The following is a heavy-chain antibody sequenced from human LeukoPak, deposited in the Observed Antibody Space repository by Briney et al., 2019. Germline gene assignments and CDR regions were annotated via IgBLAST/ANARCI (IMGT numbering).Heavy chain of an antibody. CDR2: INHSGST. Sequence: SETLSLTCAVYGGSFSGYYWSWIRQPPGKGLEWIGEINHSGSTNYNPSLKSRVTISVDTSKNQFSLKLSSVTAADTAVYYCARGGKTYYDILTGYYNVDWFDPWGQGTLVTVSS. CDR3: ARGGKTYYDILTGYYNVDWFDP. D-gene: IGHD3-9*01. V-gene: IGHV4-34*01. J-gene: IGHJ5*02. CDR1: GGSFSGYY.